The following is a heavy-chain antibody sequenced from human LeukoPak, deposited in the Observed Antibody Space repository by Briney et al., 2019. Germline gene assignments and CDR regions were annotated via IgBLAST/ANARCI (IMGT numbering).Heavy chain of an antibody. Sequence: QTGGSLRLSCLASGFTFSNSWMTWVRQAPGRGLEWVANIKEDGSDKQYVDSVRGRFTISRDNSKNTLFLQMNSLRVEDTAVYSCARGLMIRGVADYWGQGTLVIVSS. CDR3: ARGLMIRGVADY. V-gene: IGHV3-7*01. CDR1: GFTFSNSW. D-gene: IGHD3-10*01. CDR2: IKEDGSDK. J-gene: IGHJ4*02.